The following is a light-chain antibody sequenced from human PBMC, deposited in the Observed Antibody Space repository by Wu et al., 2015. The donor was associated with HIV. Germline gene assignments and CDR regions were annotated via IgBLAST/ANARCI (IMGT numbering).Light chain of an antibody. J-gene: IGKJ4*01. V-gene: IGKV1-39*01. CDR3: QHSYFPPHS. Sequence: DINLTQSPSSLSASVGDRVTITCRASGTISNSLNWYQSRPGKAPSLLIYAASTLHSGVPSRFSGRGSGTDFTLTISGLQPEDSATYYCQHSYFPPHSFGGGTKIDIK. CDR2: AAS. CDR1: GTISNS.